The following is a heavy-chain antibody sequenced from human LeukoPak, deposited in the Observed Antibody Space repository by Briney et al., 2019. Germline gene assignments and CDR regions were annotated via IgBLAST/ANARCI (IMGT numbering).Heavy chain of an antibody. J-gene: IGHJ4*02. CDR3: AKTTTVTSTAPYYFDY. D-gene: IGHD4-17*01. CDR2: ISGSGGST. CDR1: GFTFSSYA. V-gene: IGHV3-23*01. Sequence: GGSLRLSCAVSGFTFSSYAMSWVRQAPGKGLEWVSAISGSGGSTYYADSVKGRFTISRDNSKNTLYLQMNSLRAEDTAVYYCAKTTTVTSTAPYYFDYWGQGTLVTVSS.